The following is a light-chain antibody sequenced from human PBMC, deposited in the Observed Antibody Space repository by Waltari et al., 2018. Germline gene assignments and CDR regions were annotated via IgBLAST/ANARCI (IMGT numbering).Light chain of an antibody. Sequence: EIVLTQSPGPLPLSPGERATLACRASQSVRRALAWYQQKPGQAPRLLISGASNRATGIRYRFSGSGSGTDFSLTISSLEPEDFAVYYCQHYVRLPATFGQGTKVEIK. CDR3: QHYVRLPAT. CDR1: QSVRRA. V-gene: IGKV3-20*01. J-gene: IGKJ1*01. CDR2: GAS.